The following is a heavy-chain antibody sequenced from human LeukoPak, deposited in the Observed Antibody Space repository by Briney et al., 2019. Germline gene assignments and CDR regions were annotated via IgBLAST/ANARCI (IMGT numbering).Heavy chain of an antibody. J-gene: IGHJ4*02. CDR2: INTDGSST. V-gene: IGHV3-74*01. Sequence: PGGSLRLSCAASGFTFSFYWMHWVRQAPGKGLVWVSHINTDGSSTSYADSVKGRFTISRDNAKNTLYLQMNSLRAEDTAVYYCARGGGAVFGYWGQGTLVTVSS. CDR1: GFTFSFYW. CDR3: ARGGGAVFGY. D-gene: IGHD2-15*01.